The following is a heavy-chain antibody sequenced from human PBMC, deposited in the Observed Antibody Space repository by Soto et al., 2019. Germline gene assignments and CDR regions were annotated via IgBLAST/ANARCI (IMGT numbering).Heavy chain of an antibody. CDR3: VGRLSDWGRIDF. V-gene: IGHV4-59*01. D-gene: IGHD7-27*01. Sequence: SETLSLTSTVSGGSITNYYSSSIRHPPGKGLQYIVYMYYSGNTYYNPSLKSRVTISGDASKNQFSLKWRSVTAADTAVYYCVGRLSDWGRIDFWGQGXLVTV. J-gene: IGHJ4*02. CDR2: MYYSGNT. CDR1: GGSITNYY.